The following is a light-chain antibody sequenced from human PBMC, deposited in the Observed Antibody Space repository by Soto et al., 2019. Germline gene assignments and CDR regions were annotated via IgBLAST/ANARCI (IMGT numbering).Light chain of an antibody. Sequence: EIVLTQSPATLSLSPGERATLSCRASQSVSSYLAWYQQKPGQAPRLLIYDASNRATGIPARFSGSGSGTDFTLTISSLEPEDFEVYYCQQRSNWTPWTFVKGTKVEIK. V-gene: IGKV3-11*01. J-gene: IGKJ1*01. CDR1: QSVSSY. CDR3: QQRSNWTPWT. CDR2: DAS.